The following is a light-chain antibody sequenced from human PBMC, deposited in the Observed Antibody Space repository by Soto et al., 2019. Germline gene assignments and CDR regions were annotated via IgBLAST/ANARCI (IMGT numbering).Light chain of an antibody. CDR1: RGHSSYA. CDR2: LNNDGSH. Sequence: QPVLTQSPSASASLGASVKLTCTLSRGHSSYAIAWHQKQPGKGPRYLMDLNNDGSHSKGDGIPDRFSGSSSGAERYLIISSLQSEDDADYYCQTCGTGFQVFGGGTKLTVL. CDR3: QTCGTGFQV. J-gene: IGLJ2*01. V-gene: IGLV4-69*01.